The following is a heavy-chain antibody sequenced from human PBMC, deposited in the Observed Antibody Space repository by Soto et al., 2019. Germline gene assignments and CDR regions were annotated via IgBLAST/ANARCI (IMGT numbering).Heavy chain of an antibody. CDR2: IYYSGST. V-gene: IGHV4-39*01. D-gene: IGHD2-15*01. CDR3: ARYGGDYRGVSCYPTLLAF. J-gene: IGHJ4*02. CDR1: GGSISSSSYY. Sequence: SETLSLTCTVSGGSISSSSYYWGWIRQPPGKGLEWIGSIYYSGSTYYNPSLKSRVTISVDTSKNQFSLKLSSVTAADTAVDYCARYGGDYRGVSCYPTLLAFGAQGTQVPVSS.